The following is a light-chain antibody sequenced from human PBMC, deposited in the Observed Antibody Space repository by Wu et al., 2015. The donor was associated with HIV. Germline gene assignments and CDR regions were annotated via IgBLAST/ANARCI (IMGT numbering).Light chain of an antibody. J-gene: IGKJ4*01. CDR1: QSLSSSY. CDR2: GAS. V-gene: IGKV3-20*01. Sequence: PGERATLSCRASQSLSSSYLAWYQQRAGQAPRLLIYGASNRATGIPDRFSGSGSGTDFTLTIRRLEPEDFAVYYCQQYGSSPLTFGGGTKVEIK. CDR3: QQYGSSPLT.